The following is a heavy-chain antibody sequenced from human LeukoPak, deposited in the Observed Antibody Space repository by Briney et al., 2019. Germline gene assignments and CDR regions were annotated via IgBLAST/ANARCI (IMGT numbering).Heavy chain of an antibody. CDR2: ISSSSSTI. CDR3: ARVDHYDSSGYYYTDFDY. CDR1: GFTFSSYE. V-gene: IGHV3-48*03. J-gene: IGHJ4*02. Sequence: GGSLRLSCAASGFTFSSYEMNWVRQAPGKGLEWVSYISSSSSTIYYADSVKGRFTISRDNAKNSLYLQMNSLRDEDTAVYYCARVDHYDSSGYYYTDFDYWGQGTLVTVSS. D-gene: IGHD3-22*01.